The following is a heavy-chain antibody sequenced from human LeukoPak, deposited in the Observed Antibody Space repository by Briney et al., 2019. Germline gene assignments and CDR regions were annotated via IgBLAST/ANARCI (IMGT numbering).Heavy chain of an antibody. CDR1: GFTFSSNY. D-gene: IGHD5-12*01. CDR2: LYSAGNT. Sequence: PGGSLRLSCAASGFTFSSNYMNWVRQAPGKGLEWVSVLYSAGNTYYSDSVKGRFTISRDNSKNTLFLQMDSLRPEDTAVYYCARARDYIVVDLWGQGTLVTVSS. V-gene: IGHV3-66*02. CDR3: ARARDYIVVDL. J-gene: IGHJ5*02.